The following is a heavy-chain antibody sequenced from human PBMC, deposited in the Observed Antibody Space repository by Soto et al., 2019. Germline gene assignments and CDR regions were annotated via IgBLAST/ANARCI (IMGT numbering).Heavy chain of an antibody. J-gene: IGHJ5*02. V-gene: IGHV4-59*01. Sequence: SETLSLTCTVSGGSISSYYWSWIRQPPGKGLEWIGYIYYSGSTNYNPSLKSRVTISVDTSKNQFSLKLSSVTAADTAVYYCARDRCSSTRWEGCWFGPWGQGTLVTVSS. D-gene: IGHD2-2*01. CDR1: GGSISSYY. CDR3: ARDRCSSTRWEGCWFGP. CDR2: IYYSGST.